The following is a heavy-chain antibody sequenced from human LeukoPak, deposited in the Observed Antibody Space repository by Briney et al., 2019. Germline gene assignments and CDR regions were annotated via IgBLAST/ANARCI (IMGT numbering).Heavy chain of an antibody. V-gene: IGHV3-23*01. Sequence: GGSLRLSCAASGITFTSHAMSWVRQAPGKGLEWVSLISGTGGHTFYGDSVKGRFTISRDNSKSTLYLQMNSLRAEDTAVYYCAKGGVATMKDGYNYYYYYMEVWGRGTTVTVYS. J-gene: IGHJ6*03. CDR1: GITFTSHA. CDR3: AKGGVATMKDGYNYYYYYMEV. D-gene: IGHD5-24*01. CDR2: ISGTGGHT.